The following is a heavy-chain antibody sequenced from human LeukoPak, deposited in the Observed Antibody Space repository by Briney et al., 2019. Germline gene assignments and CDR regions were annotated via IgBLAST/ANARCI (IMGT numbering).Heavy chain of an antibody. CDR2: IIPIFGTA. CDR1: GGAFSSYA. V-gene: IGHV1-69*13. CDR3: ARAYYYDSSGYYYPWFDP. D-gene: IGHD3-22*01. Sequence: GASVKVSCKASGGAFSSYAISWVRQAPGQGLEWMGGIIPIFGTANYAQKFQGRVTITADESTSTAYMELSSLRSEDTAVYYCARAYYYDSSGYYYPWFDPWGQGTLVTVSS. J-gene: IGHJ5*02.